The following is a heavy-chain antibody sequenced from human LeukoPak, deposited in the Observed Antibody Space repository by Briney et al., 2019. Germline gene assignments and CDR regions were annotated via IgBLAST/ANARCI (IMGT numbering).Heavy chain of an antibody. CDR2: IYYSGST. V-gene: IGHV4-59*01. CDR1: GGSISSYY. CDR3: ARGSRDSSSWYYFDY. Sequence: SETLSLTCTASGGSISSYYWSWIRQPPGKGLEWIGYIYYSGSTNYNPSLKSRVTISVDTSKNQFSLKLSSVTAADTAVYYCARGSRDSSSWYYFDYWGQGTLVTVSS. D-gene: IGHD6-13*01. J-gene: IGHJ4*02.